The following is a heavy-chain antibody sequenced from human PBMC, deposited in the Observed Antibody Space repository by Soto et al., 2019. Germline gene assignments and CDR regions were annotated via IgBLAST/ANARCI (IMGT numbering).Heavy chain of an antibody. J-gene: IGHJ4*02. Sequence: GGSLRLSCAASGFTFSSYGMHWVRQAPGKGLEWVAVISYDGSNKYYADSVKGRFTISRDNSKNTLYLQMNSLRAEDTAVYYCAKAGRSSGWYLPFDYWGQGTLVTVSS. D-gene: IGHD6-19*01. CDR1: GFTFSSYG. CDR3: AKAGRSSGWYLPFDY. CDR2: ISYDGSNK. V-gene: IGHV3-30*18.